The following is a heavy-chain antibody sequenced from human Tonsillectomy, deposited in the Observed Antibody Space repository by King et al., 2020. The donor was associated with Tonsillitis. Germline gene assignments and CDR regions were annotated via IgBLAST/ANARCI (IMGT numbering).Heavy chain of an antibody. D-gene: IGHD3-22*01. J-gene: IGHJ4*02. Sequence: VQLQESGPGLVKPSETLSLTCTVSGGPISRYSWSWIRQPPGKGLEWIGYIYYSGSTNYNPSLKSRVTISVDTPKNQFALKLSSVTAADTAVYYCARHGYDSGGYYYAFFDYWGQGTPVIVSS. V-gene: IGHV4-59*08. CDR1: GGPISRYS. CDR2: IYYSGST. CDR3: ARHGYDSGGYYYAFFDY.